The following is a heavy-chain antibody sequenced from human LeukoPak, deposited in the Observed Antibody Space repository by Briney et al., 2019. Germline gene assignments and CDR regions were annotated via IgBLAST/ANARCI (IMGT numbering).Heavy chain of an antibody. CDR1: GYSISSGYY. Sequence: SETLSLTCTVSGYSISSGYYWGWIRQLPGKGLEWIGSIYHSGSTYYNPSLKSRVTISVDTSKNQFSLKLSSVTAADTAVYYCARDSDEWELLQRPNWFDPWGQGTLVTVSS. CDR2: IYHSGST. D-gene: IGHD1-26*01. J-gene: IGHJ5*02. CDR3: ARDSDEWELLQRPNWFDP. V-gene: IGHV4-38-2*02.